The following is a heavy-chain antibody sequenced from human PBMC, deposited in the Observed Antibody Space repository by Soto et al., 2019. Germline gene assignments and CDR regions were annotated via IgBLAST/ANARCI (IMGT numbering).Heavy chain of an antibody. D-gene: IGHD2-15*01. V-gene: IGHV3-23*01. CDR3: TRDGCSGGSCYGYYYYYMDV. Sequence: PWGSLRLSCAASGFTFSSYAVSWVRQAPGKGLERVSAISGSGGSTYYADSVKGRFTISRDNSKNTLYLQMNSLRAEDTAVYYCTRDGCSGGSCYGYYYYYMDVWGKGTTVTVSS. CDR2: ISGSGGST. CDR1: GFTFSSYA. J-gene: IGHJ6*03.